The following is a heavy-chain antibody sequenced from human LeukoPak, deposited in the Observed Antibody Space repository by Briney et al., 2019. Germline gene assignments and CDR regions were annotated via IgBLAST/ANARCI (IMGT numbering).Heavy chain of an antibody. CDR2: ISGSGTGT. CDR1: GFTFSSYA. D-gene: IGHD2-15*01. Sequence: GGSLRLSCAASGFTFSSYAMSWVRQAPGKGLEWVSTISGSGTGTFYADSVKGRFTISRDNAKNSLYLQMNSLRAEDTAVYYCAREEDGLDYWGQGTLVTVSS. J-gene: IGHJ4*02. CDR3: AREEDGLDY. V-gene: IGHV3-23*01.